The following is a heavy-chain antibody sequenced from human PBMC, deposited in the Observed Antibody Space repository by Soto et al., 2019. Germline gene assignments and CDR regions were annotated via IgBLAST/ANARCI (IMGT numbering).Heavy chain of an antibody. CDR3: ARGGTPSYTTFDY. D-gene: IGHD1-26*01. J-gene: IGHJ4*02. CDR2: IYNDGIT. CDR1: GGSISNSDYY. Sequence: QLQLQESGPGLVKPSETLSLTCTVSGGSISNSDYYWTWIRQPPGKGLEWIGSIYNDGITYYNPSLKSRLTISVDTSKNQFSLNLSSVTAADTAVYYCARGGTPSYTTFDYWGQGTLVTVSS. V-gene: IGHV4-39*01.